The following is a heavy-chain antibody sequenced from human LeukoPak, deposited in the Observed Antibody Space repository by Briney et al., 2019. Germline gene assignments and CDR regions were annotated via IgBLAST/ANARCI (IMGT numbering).Heavy chain of an antibody. J-gene: IGHJ4*02. Sequence: ASVKVSCRASGYTFTDYYIHWVRQAPGQGLEWMGWINPNSVTNYAQKFQGRVTMTRDTSISTAYMELSSLRSEDTAVYYCARYNYDILTGYYRLFDYWGQGTLVTVSS. CDR3: ARYNYDILTGYYRLFDY. V-gene: IGHV1-2*02. D-gene: IGHD3-9*01. CDR1: GYTFTDYY. CDR2: INPNSVT.